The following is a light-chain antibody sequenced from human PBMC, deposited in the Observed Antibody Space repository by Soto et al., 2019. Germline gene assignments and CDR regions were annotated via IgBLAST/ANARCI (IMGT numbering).Light chain of an antibody. Sequence: IQLTQSPSSLSASVGDRVTITCRASQGISSYLAWYQQKPGKAPKLLIYAASTLQSGVPSRFSGSGSGTDFTLTISGLQPADFATYYCQQLDSYPRTFGPGTKVD. V-gene: IGKV1-9*01. CDR3: QQLDSYPRT. CDR2: AAS. CDR1: QGISSY. J-gene: IGKJ3*01.